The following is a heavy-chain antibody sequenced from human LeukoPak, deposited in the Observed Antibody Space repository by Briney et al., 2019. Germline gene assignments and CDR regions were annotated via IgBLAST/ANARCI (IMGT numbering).Heavy chain of an antibody. J-gene: IGHJ4*02. D-gene: IGHD2-2*01. CDR2: IKSKTDGGTT. CDR3: TTRRGCSSTSCYVFDY. V-gene: IGHV3-15*01. CDR1: GFTFSNAW. Sequence: PGGSLRLSCVASGFTFSNAWMSWVRQAPGKGLEWVGRIKSKTDGGTTDYAAPVKGRFTISRDDSKNTLYLQMNSLKTEDTAVYYCTTRRGCSSTSCYVFDYWGRGTLVTVSS.